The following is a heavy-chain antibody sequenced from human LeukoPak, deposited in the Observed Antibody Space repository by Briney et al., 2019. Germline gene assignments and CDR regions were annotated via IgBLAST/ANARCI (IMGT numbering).Heavy chain of an antibody. Sequence: SETLSLTCAVYGGSFSGYYWSWIRQPPGKGLEWIGEINHSGSTNYNPSLKSRVTISVDTSKNQFSLKLSSVTAADTAVYYCARGALTIFAPDAWFDPWGQGTLVTVSS. D-gene: IGHD3-3*01. CDR3: ARGALTIFAPDAWFDP. V-gene: IGHV4-34*01. CDR1: GGSFSGYY. J-gene: IGHJ5*02. CDR2: INHSGST.